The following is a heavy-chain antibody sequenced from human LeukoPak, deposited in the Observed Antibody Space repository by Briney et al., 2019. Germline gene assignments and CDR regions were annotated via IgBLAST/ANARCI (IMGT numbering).Heavy chain of an antibody. CDR2: LKEDGSDK. Sequence: PGGSLRLSCAASGITFRTFWMSWVRQAPGKGLEWVANLKEDGSDKYYADSVKGRFTISRDNAKNSLFLQMNSLRVDDTAIYYCVRDSAGYDYWVQGTLVTVSS. CDR1: GITFRTFW. CDR3: VRDSAGYDY. J-gene: IGHJ4*02. D-gene: IGHD5-12*01. V-gene: IGHV3-7*01.